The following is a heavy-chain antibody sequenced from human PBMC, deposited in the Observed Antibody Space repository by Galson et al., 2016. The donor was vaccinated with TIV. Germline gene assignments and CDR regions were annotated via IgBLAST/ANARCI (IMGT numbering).Heavy chain of an antibody. CDR1: GFTVNDDC. CDR2: IYAAYSGGEI. Sequence: SLRLSCAASGFTVNDDCMSWVRQAPGKGLEWVSIIYAAYSGGEIYYADSVKGRFTLSRDNSKNTVYLQMHSLRVDDTAIYYCARGTSAMIQYGYYFDSWGQGTLVTVSS. D-gene: IGHD3-22*01. CDR3: ARGTSAMIQYGYYFDS. V-gene: IGHV3-53*01. J-gene: IGHJ4*02.